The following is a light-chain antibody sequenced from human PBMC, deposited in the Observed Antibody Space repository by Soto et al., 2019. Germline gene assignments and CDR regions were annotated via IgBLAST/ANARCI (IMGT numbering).Light chain of an antibody. CDR1: SSDVGGYDL. J-gene: IGLJ3*02. V-gene: IGLV2-23*01. CDR3: CAYVSSNTLL. Sequence: QSALTQPASVSGSPGQSITISCTGTSSDVGGYDLVSSYQQHPGKAPKLIIYEGSKRPSGISNRFSGSKSGNTASLIISGFQGDDEGDYYCCAYVSSNTLLFGGGTQLTVL. CDR2: EGS.